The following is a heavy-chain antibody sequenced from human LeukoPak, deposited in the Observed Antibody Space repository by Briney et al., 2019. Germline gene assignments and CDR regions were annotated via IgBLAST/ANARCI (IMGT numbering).Heavy chain of an antibody. J-gene: IGHJ4*02. Sequence: ASVKVSCKVSGYTITELSMHWVRQAPGKGLEWTGGFDPEDAKTIYAQKFQGRVTMTEDTSTDTAYMELSSLRSEDTAVYYCATGRYYYDSSGGDYWGQGTLVTVSS. CDR3: ATGRYYYDSSGGDY. CDR2: FDPEDAKT. V-gene: IGHV1-24*01. CDR1: GYTITELS. D-gene: IGHD3-22*01.